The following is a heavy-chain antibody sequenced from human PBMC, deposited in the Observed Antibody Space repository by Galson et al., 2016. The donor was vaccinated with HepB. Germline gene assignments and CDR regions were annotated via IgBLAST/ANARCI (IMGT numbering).Heavy chain of an antibody. CDR1: GDSVSSNSAV. CDR2: TFYKSKWYN. V-gene: IGHV6-1*01. J-gene: IGHJ4*02. D-gene: IGHD6-19*01. Sequence: CAISGDSVSSNSAVWSWIRQSPSRGLEWLGRTFYKSKWYNDYAVSVKSRITVNADTSKNQFSLHLTSVTPDDTAVYYCTRGFEYSSGWYYFDHWGQGTLVTVSS. CDR3: TRGFEYSSGWYYFDH.